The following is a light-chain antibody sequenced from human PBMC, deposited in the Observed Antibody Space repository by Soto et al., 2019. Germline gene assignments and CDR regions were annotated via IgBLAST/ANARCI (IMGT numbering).Light chain of an antibody. CDR1: SSNIGGRA. CDR3: AAWDDSLNIFV. J-gene: IGLJ1*01. V-gene: IGLV1-44*01. CDR2: SNN. Sequence: QSVLTQPPSASRTPGQSVTISCSGSSSNIGGRAASWYQQLPGTAPKLLINSNNQRPSGVPDRFSGSKSGTSASLAISGLQSGDEADYYCAAWDDSLNIFVFGTGTKLTVL.